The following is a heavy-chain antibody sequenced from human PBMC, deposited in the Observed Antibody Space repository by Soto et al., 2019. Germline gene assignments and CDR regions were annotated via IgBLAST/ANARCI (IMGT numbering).Heavy chain of an antibody. J-gene: IGHJ1*01. D-gene: IGHD3-22*01. CDR2: IYPGDSDT. CDR3: AIQTPSSYDSSGYYLLYFQH. Sequence: PGESLKISCKGSGYSFTSYWIGWVRQMPGKGLEWMGIIYPGDSDTRYSPSFQGQVTISADKSISTAYLQWSSLRSEDTAVYYCAIQTPSSYDSSGYYLLYFQHWGQGTLVTVSS. V-gene: IGHV5-51*01. CDR1: GYSFTSYW.